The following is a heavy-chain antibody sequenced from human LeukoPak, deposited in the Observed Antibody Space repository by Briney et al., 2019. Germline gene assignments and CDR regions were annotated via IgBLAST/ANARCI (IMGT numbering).Heavy chain of an antibody. V-gene: IGHV4-39*01. D-gene: IGHD3-22*01. J-gene: IGHJ4*02. Sequence: SGTLSLTCTVSGDSINSGTYYWGWIRRPPGEGLEWIGTIYYSGSTYYNPSLKSRVTIFVDTSKNQFSLNLSSVTAADTAVYYCARLEASSGYPDHFDYWGQGTLVTVSS. CDR1: GDSINSGTYY. CDR2: IYYSGST. CDR3: ARLEASSGYPDHFDY.